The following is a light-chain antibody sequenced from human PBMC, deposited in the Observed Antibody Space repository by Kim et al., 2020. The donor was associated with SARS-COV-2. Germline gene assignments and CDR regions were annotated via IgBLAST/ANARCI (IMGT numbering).Light chain of an antibody. V-gene: IGLV1-44*01. Sequence: QSVLTQTPSASGTPGQRVTISCSGSTSNIGSNTVNWYQQLPGTAPKLLIYSEIQRPSGVPDRFSGSKSGTSASLAISGLQSEDEADYYCAAWDDSLNGHAFGTGTKVTVL. CDR2: SEI. CDR3: AAWDDSLNGHA. J-gene: IGLJ1*01. CDR1: TSNIGSNT.